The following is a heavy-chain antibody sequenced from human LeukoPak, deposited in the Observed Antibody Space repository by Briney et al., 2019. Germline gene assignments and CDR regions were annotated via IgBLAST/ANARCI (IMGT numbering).Heavy chain of an antibody. D-gene: IGHD3-22*01. Sequence: SETLSLTCTVSGASISSYYWSWIRQPAGKGLEWIGRTYTSGTINYNPSLKSRVTMSVDTSKNQLSLKLGSVTAADTAVYYCARGAYYYESASWGQGALVTVSS. J-gene: IGHJ4*02. CDR3: ARGAYYYESAS. V-gene: IGHV4-4*07. CDR2: TYTSGTI. CDR1: GASISSYY.